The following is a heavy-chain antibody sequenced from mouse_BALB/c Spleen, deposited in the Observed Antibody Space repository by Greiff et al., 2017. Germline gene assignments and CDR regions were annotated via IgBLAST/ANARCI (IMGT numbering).Heavy chain of an antibody. Sequence: QVQLKESGPGLLAPSQSLSITCTVSGFSLTSYGVPWVRQPPGKGLEWLGVIWAGGSTNYNSALMSRLSIGKDNSKSQVFLKMNSLQTDDTAMYYCDRERLRRVGFAYWGQGSLVTVSA. D-gene: IGHD2-4*01. V-gene: IGHV2-9*02. CDR1: GFSLTSYG. CDR3: DRERLRRVGFAY. J-gene: IGHJ3*01. CDR2: IWAGGST.